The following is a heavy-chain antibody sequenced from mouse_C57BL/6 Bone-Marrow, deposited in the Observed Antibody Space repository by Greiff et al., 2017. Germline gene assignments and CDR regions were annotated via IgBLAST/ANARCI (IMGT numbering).Heavy chain of an antibody. D-gene: IGHD1-2*01. V-gene: IGHV1-55*01. CDR2: IYPGSGST. CDR3: ARFGSSFDDGAMDY. CDR1: GYTFTSYW. J-gene: IGHJ4*01. Sequence: VQLQQPGAELVKPGASVKMSCKASGYTFTSYWITWVKQRPGQGLEWIGDIYPGSGSTNYNEKFKGKATLTVDTSSSTAYMQLSSLTSEDSAVYYCARFGSSFDDGAMDYWGQGTSVTVSS.